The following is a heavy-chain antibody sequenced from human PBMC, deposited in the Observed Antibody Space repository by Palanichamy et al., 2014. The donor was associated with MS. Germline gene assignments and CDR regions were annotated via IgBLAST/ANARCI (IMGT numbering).Heavy chain of an antibody. D-gene: IGHD6-19*01. CDR3: ARGARDPSSGGGVYFDY. V-gene: IGHV4-4*02. CDR2: IFHSGTT. Sequence: QVQLKESGPGLVKPSETLSLTCSVSGGSISSPNWSSWVRQAPGKGLEWIGDIFHSGTTNYNPSLKSRVTISLDKSNNQFSLNVTSVTAADTAIYYCARGARDPSSGGGVYFDYWGQGTLVTVSS. J-gene: IGHJ4*02. CDR1: GGSISSPNW.